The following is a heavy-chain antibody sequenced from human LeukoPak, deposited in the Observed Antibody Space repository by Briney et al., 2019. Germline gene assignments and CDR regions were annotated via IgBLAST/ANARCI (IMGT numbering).Heavy chain of an antibody. D-gene: IGHD1-26*01. Sequence: GGSLRLSCAASGFTFSSYAMTWVRQAPGKGLEWVSSISSSGGGTYYADSVKGRSTISRDNSRNTLYLQMDSLRAEDTAVYYCAKDLRSGTYPPDAFDIWGQGTMVTVS. CDR2: ISSSGGGT. CDR1: GFTFSSYA. CDR3: AKDLRSGTYPPDAFDI. V-gene: IGHV3-23*01. J-gene: IGHJ3*02.